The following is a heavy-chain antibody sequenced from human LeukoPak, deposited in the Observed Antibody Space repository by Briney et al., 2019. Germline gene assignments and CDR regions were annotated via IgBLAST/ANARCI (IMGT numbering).Heavy chain of an antibody. V-gene: IGHV1-69*06. J-gene: IGHJ3*02. D-gene: IGHD3-9*01. Sequence: GASVKVSCKASGYTFTSYGISWVRQAPGQGLEWMGGIIPIFGTANYAQKFQGRVTITADKSTSTAYMELSSLRSEDTAVYYCARDPRSSTYYDILTGYTDAFDIWGQGTMVTVSS. CDR3: ARDPRSSTYYDILTGYTDAFDI. CDR2: IIPIFGTA. CDR1: GYTFTSYG.